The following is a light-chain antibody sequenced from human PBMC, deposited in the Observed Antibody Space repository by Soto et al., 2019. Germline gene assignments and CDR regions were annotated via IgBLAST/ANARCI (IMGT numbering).Light chain of an antibody. CDR3: QQYNNWPYT. V-gene: IGKV3-15*01. J-gene: IGKJ2*01. CDR2: GTS. Sequence: EIVMTQSPVALSVSPGERAALSCRASQSVGRNFAWYQQRPGQAPRVLIYGTSTRATGVPARFSGSGSGKDFTLTISSLQYEDFAFYYCQQYNNWPYTFGQGTRLEIK. CDR1: QSVGRN.